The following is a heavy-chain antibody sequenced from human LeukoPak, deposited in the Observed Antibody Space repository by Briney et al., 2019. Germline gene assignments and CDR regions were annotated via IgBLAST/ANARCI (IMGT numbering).Heavy chain of an antibody. J-gene: IGHJ3*02. CDR1: GGSISSGGFY. D-gene: IGHD5-24*01. V-gene: IGHV4-30-2*01. Sequence: SQTLSLTCSVSGGSISSGGFYWSWIRQPPGKGLEWIGYIHYSGTNYKNPSLKSRVTILVDRSKNQFSLKLSSVTAADTAVYYCATMGRDGYNRAPDDAFDIWGQGTMVTVSS. CDR2: IHYSGTN. CDR3: ATMGRDGYNRAPDDAFDI.